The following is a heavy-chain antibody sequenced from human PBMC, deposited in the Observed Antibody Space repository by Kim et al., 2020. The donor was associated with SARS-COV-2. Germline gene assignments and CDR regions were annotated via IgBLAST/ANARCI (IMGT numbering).Heavy chain of an antibody. CDR1: GFSLSSSGVG. Sequence: SGPTLVNPTQTLTLTCTFSGFSLSSSGVGVGWIRQPPGKALEWLPLFYWDDLQRHNPSLRSRVTITKDTSKNQEGLTMISMDPTDAGTYFCAHRQALTSKTWGGLDYWGQGTLVTVSS. CDR3: AHRQALTSKTWGGLDY. CDR2: FYWDDLQ. V-gene: IGHV2-5*02. D-gene: IGHD3-16*01. J-gene: IGHJ4*02.